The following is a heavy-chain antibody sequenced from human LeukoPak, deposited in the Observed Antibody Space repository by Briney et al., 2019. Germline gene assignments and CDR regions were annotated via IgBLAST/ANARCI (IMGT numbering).Heavy chain of an antibody. J-gene: IGHJ4*02. CDR1: GFTFSSYG. V-gene: IGHV3-30*02. CDR2: IRYDGSNK. CDR3: AKAPSGSYRGGFDY. Sequence: PGGSVRLSCAASGFTFSSYGMHWVRQAPGKGLEWVAFIRYDGSNKYYADSVKGRFTISRDNSKNTLYLQMNSLRAEDTAVYYCAKAPSGSYRGGFDYWGQGTLVTVSS. D-gene: IGHD1-26*01.